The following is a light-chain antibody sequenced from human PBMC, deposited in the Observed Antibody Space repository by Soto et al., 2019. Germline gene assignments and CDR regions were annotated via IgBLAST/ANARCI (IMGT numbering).Light chain of an antibody. CDR3: QRFNRWPLA. J-gene: IGKJ4*01. CDR1: QSLSSSS. Sequence: EIVLTQSPATLSLSPGERATLSCRASQSLSSSSLAWYQQKPGQAPRLLIYDTYIRATGIPARFSGSGSGTEFTLTIASLQSEDFGVYYCQRFNRWPLAFGGGTKVDIK. CDR2: DTY. V-gene: IGKV3D-20*02.